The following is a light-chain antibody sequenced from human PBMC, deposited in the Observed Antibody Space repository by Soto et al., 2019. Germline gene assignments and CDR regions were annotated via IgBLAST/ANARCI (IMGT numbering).Light chain of an antibody. CDR1: QYINTR. J-gene: IGKJ1*01. CDR2: QTS. CDR3: HQRQSWPRT. Sequence: EIVLTQSPATLSSFPGDRVTLSCRASQYINTRLAWYQHRPGQAPRLPIYQTSIRAAGIPARFSASGSWTDFTLTISDVQPEDFALYYCHQRQSWPRTFGQGTKVDIK. V-gene: IGKV3-11*01.